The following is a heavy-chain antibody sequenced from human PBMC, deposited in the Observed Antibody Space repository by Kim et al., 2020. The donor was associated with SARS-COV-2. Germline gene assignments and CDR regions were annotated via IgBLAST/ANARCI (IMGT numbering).Heavy chain of an antibody. D-gene: IGHD3-9*01. J-gene: IGHJ5*02. Sequence: ASVKVSCKASGYTFTSYDINWVRQATGQGLEWMGWMNPNSGNTGYAQKFQGRVTMTRNTSISTAYMELSSLSSEDTAVYYCAREVNYDILTGYYPYNWFDPWGQGTLVTVSS. CDR3: AREVNYDILTGYYPYNWFDP. CDR2: MNPNSGNT. V-gene: IGHV1-8*01. CDR1: GYTFTSYD.